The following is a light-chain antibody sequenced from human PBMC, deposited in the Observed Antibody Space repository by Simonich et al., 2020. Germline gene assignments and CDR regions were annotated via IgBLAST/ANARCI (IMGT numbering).Light chain of an antibody. J-gene: IGLJ3*02. Sequence: QSALTQPASVSGSPGQPITISCTGTSSDFGSYNLVSWYQQHPGKAPKLMISEGSSRPSGVSNLFSGSKSGNTASLTISGLQAEDEADYYCCSYAGSSTWVFGGGTKLTVL. CDR2: EGS. CDR3: CSYAGSSTWV. CDR1: SSDFGSYNL. V-gene: IGLV2-23*01.